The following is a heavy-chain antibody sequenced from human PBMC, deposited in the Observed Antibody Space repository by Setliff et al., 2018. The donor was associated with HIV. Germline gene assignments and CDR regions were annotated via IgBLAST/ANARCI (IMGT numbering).Heavy chain of an antibody. V-gene: IGHV4-61*09. CDR2: IYTSGST. J-gene: IGHJ4*02. Sequence: SETLSLTCTVSGGSISSGSYYWSWIRQPAGKGLEWIGHIYTSGSTNYNPSLKSRVTISVDTSKNQFSLKLSSVTAADTAVYYCAREDILTGYYTGSSTLPPNWGQGTLVTVSS. CDR3: AREDILTGYYTGSSTLPPN. CDR1: GGSISSGSYY. D-gene: IGHD3-9*01.